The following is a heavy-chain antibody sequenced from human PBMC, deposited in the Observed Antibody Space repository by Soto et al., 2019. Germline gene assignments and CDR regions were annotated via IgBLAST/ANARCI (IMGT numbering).Heavy chain of an antibody. CDR3: ARPDSSGYYIS. CDR1: GYTFTSYW. D-gene: IGHD3-22*01. Sequence: LKISCEGSGYTFTSYWIAWVRQMPGQGLEWMAIINPADSDTRYSPSFQGQVTISVDKSIRTAYLQCSSLKASDTAIYYCARPDSSGYYISWGQGTLVTVSS. J-gene: IGHJ5*02. V-gene: IGHV5-51*01. CDR2: INPADSDT.